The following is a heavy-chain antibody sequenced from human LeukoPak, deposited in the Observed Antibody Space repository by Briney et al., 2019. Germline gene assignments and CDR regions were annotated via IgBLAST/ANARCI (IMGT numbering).Heavy chain of an antibody. CDR3: AKSGSGYYYDRSGLDY. J-gene: IGHJ4*02. V-gene: IGHV3-23*01. D-gene: IGHD3-22*01. CDR1: GFTFSSYA. CDR2: ISGSGGST. Sequence: GGSLRLSCAASGFTFSSYAMSWVRQAPGKGLEWVAAISGSGGSTYYADSVKGRFTISRDDYKNTLYLQMNSLRAEDTAVYYCAKSGSGYYYDRSGLDYWGQGTLVTVSS.